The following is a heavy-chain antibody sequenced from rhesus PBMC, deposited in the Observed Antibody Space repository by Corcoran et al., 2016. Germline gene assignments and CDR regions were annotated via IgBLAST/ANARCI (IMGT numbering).Heavy chain of an antibody. V-gene: IGHV4-169*02. J-gene: IGHJ4*01. CDR3: VRELNHDSTYYYFDF. CDR2: IYGSGSST. CDR1: GGSIRSSY. Sequence: QLQLQESGPGLVKPSETLSLTCAVSGGSIRSSYWSWIRQAPGKGLEWIGYIYGSGSSTNYNPSLKSRVTLSVDTSKNQLSLKLSSVTAADTAVYYCVRELNHDSTYYYFDFWGQGVLVTVSS. D-gene: IGHD4-29*01.